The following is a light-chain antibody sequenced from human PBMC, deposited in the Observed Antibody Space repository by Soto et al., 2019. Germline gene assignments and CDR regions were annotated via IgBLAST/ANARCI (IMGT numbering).Light chain of an antibody. CDR3: QPYNNWPLT. J-gene: IGKJ4*01. V-gene: IGKV3-15*01. Sequence: EIVMRQSPSNLSVYPGEGARLSCMATESVTTNLAWYQQQPGQAPRLLIYGASTRATGIPARFSGSRSGAEFTLTINSLQSEDFAVYYCQPYNNWPLTFCGGTKVEI. CDR1: ESVTTN. CDR2: GAS.